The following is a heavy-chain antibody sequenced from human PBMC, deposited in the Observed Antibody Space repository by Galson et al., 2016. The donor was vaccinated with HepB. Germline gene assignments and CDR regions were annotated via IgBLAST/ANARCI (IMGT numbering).Heavy chain of an antibody. D-gene: IGHD2-15*01. Sequence: QSGAEVKKPGESLRISCKGSGYSFTSYWISWVRQMPGKGLEWMGRIDPSDSYTNYSPSFQGHVTISADKSISTAYLQWSSLKASDTAMYYRARRDCSGGSCYSFDPWGQGTLVTVSS. V-gene: IGHV5-10-1*01. CDR2: IDPSDSYT. CDR1: GYSFTSYW. J-gene: IGHJ5*02. CDR3: ARRDCSGGSCYSFDP.